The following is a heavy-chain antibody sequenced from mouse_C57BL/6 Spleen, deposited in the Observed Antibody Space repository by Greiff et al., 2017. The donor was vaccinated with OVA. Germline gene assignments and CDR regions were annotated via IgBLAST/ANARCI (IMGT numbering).Heavy chain of an antibody. J-gene: IGHJ2*01. CDR1: GFNIKDYY. CDR3: ARPTMVTLDY. D-gene: IGHD2-10*01. V-gene: IGHV14-2*01. Sequence: EVQLQQSGAELVKPGASVKLSCTASGFNIKDYYMHWVKQRTEQGLEWIGRIDPEDGETKYAPTFQGKATITADTSSNTAYLQLSSLTSEDTAVYYCARPTMVTLDYWGQGTTLTVSS. CDR2: IDPEDGET.